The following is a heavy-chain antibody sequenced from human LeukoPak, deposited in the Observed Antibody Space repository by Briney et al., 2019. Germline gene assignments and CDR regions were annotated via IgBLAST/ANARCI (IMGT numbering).Heavy chain of an antibody. CDR3: ATRHHSRTYMVPLDS. CDR2: IYHSGST. D-gene: IGHD3-10*01. J-gene: IGHJ4*02. CDR1: GGSIISTNW. Sequence: PSGTLSLTCAVSGGSIISTNWWTWVRQPPGQGLEWIGEIYHSGSTNYNPSLNGRVTISMDNSKNQLSLNLISVTAADTAIYFCATRHHSRTYMVPLDSWGQGTLVTVSS. V-gene: IGHV4-4*02.